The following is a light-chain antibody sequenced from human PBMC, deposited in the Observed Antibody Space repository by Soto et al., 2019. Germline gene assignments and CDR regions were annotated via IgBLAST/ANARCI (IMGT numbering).Light chain of an antibody. J-gene: IGLJ2*01. V-gene: IGLV2-14*01. CDR2: EVK. CDR1: SSDVGGYNY. Sequence: QSVLTQPASVSGSPGQSITISCTGTSSDVGGYNYVSWYQHHPGNVPKLMIYEVKKRPSGVSNRFYGSKSDNTASLTISGLQAAEEADYYCSSYTSSTTHVIFGGGTKVTVL. CDR3: SSYTSSTTHVI.